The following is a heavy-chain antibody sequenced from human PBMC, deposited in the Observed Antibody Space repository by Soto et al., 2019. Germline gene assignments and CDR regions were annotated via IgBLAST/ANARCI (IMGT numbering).Heavy chain of an antibody. Sequence: SETLSLTCTVSSCSISSYYWSWIRQPPGKGLEWIGYIYYSGSTNYNPSLKSRVTISVDTSKNQFSLKLSSVTAADTAVYYCARDTFGWYSSGWYYYGMDVWGQGTTVT. CDR1: SCSISSYY. CDR3: ARDTFGWYSSGWYYYGMDV. D-gene: IGHD6-19*01. V-gene: IGHV4-59*01. CDR2: IYYSGST. J-gene: IGHJ6*02.